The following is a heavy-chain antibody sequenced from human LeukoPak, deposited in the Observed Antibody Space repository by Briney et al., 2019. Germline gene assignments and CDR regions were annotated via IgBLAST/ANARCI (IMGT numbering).Heavy chain of an antibody. D-gene: IGHD5-18*01. CDR2: TYYRSKWYN. Sequence: SQTLSLTCAISRDSVSSNSAAWNWIRQSPSRGLEWLGRTYYRSKWYNDYAVSVKSRITINPDTSKNQFSLQLNSVTPEDTAVYYCARENLDTAMVFYYYYYYMDVWGKGTTVTVSS. CDR3: ARENLDTAMVFYYYYYYMDV. CDR1: RDSVSSNSAA. V-gene: IGHV6-1*01. J-gene: IGHJ6*03.